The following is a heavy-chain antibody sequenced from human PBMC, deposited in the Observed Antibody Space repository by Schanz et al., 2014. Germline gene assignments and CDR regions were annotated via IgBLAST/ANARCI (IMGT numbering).Heavy chain of an antibody. CDR3: ARDTTWRLDL. Sequence: QVQLQESGPGLVKPSQTLSLTCTVSGGSIRSGTYYWSWIRQPAGKALEWVGRVFPNGITNYNPSLKSRVPISLDPSKTQSPLPLTSLTAADTAVYYCARDTTWRLDLWGRGTLVTVSS. CDR2: VFPNGIT. J-gene: IGHJ2*01. CDR1: GGSIRSGTYY. D-gene: IGHD1-1*01. V-gene: IGHV4-61*02.